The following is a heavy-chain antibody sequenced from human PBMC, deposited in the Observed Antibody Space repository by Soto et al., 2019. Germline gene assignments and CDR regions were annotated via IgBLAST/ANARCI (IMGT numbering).Heavy chain of an antibody. V-gene: IGHV6-1*01. D-gene: IGHD6-6*01. J-gene: IGHJ4*02. Sequence: SQTLSLTCGISGDSVSSNSAAWSWIRQSPSRGLEWLGRTYYRSKWYNDYAASVRSRITINPDTSKNQFSLQLNSVTPEDTAVYYCARGESSSLSFDYWGQGTLVTSPQ. CDR3: ARGESSSLSFDY. CDR2: TYYRSKWYN. CDR1: GDSVSSNSAA.